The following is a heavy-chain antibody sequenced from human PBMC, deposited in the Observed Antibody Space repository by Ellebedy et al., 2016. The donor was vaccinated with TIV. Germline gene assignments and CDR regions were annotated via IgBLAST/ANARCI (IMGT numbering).Heavy chain of an antibody. CDR1: GFTFSSFA. D-gene: IGHD3-22*01. Sequence: PGGSLRLSCAASGFTFSSFAMHWVRQAPGKGLEWLSVISGGGDSTYHADSVKGRFTITRDNSKNTLYLQMNRLRGEDTAVYYCAKGTSSGFNYDRVGSEYWGQGTLVTVSS. CDR3: AKGTSSGFNYDRVGSEY. V-gene: IGHV3-23*01. CDR2: ISGGGDST. J-gene: IGHJ4*02.